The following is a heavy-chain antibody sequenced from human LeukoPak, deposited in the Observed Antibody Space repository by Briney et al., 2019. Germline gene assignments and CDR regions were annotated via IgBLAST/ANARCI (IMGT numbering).Heavy chain of an antibody. CDR1: GGSISTNY. V-gene: IGHV4-59*01. Sequence: SETLSLTCTVSGGSISTNYWSWIRQPPGKGLEWIGNIFYSGRNNYNPSLKSRVTMSVDTSKNQFSLKLSSVTAADTAVYYCARVYDSGKFDYWGQGTLVTVSS. CDR3: ARVYDSGKFDY. J-gene: IGHJ4*02. CDR2: IFYSGRN. D-gene: IGHD3-10*01.